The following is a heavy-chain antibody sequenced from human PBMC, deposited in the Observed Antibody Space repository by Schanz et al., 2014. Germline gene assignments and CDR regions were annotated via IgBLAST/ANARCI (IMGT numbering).Heavy chain of an antibody. CDR2: ISTSGTYM. CDR1: GFAFSSFA. J-gene: IGHJ4*02. V-gene: IGHV3-21*01. CDR3: VRVSFADPRLYRGMDRDIDY. Sequence: EVQLVESGGGLVQPGGSLRLSCVASGFAFSSFAMTWVRQAPGRGLEWLSSISTSGTYMYIADSLKGRLTISRDDAKKSMYLQMNNLRAEDTAVYYCVRVSFADPRLYRGMDRDIDYWGQGTLVTVSS. D-gene: IGHD5-18*01.